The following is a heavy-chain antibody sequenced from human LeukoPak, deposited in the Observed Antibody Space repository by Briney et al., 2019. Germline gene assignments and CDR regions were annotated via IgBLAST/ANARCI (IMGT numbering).Heavy chain of an antibody. CDR1: GFTFSSYA. V-gene: IGHV3-23*01. J-gene: IGHJ4*02. D-gene: IGHD1-26*01. CDR2: ISGSGGST. CDR3: AKSPLYSGSLLD. Sequence: GGSLRLSCAASGFTFSSYAMSWVRQAPGKGLEWVSAISGSGGSTYYADSVKGRFTVSRDNSKNTLYLQMNSLRAEDTAVYYCAKSPLYSGSLLDWGQGTLVTVSS.